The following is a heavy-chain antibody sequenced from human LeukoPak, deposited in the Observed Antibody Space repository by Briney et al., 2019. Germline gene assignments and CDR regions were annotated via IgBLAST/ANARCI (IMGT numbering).Heavy chain of an antibody. CDR2: INTNTGNT. J-gene: IGHJ3*02. Sequence: ASVKVSCKASGYTFTSYEITWVRQASGQGLEWMGWINTNTGNTGSAPRFQGRLTISSDTSIRTAYMELRRLRSEDTAVYYCARINNYGDYDNTFDIWGQGTVVTASS. D-gene: IGHD4-17*01. CDR3: ARINNYGDYDNTFDI. V-gene: IGHV1-8*03. CDR1: GYTFTSYE.